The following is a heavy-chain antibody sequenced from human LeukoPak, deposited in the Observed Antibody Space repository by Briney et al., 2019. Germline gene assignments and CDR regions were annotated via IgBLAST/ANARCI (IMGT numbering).Heavy chain of an antibody. J-gene: IGHJ4*02. CDR1: GFTFSNYA. Sequence: GGSLRLSCVVSGFTFSNYALSWVRQAPVKGLEWVAAISGSGGSTYFADSVKGRFTISRDNSKNTVYLQMNSLRAEDTAVYYCAKGGSYYDDYFDYWGQGTLVTVSS. D-gene: IGHD1-26*01. V-gene: IGHV3-23*01. CDR3: AKGGSYYDDYFDY. CDR2: ISGSGGST.